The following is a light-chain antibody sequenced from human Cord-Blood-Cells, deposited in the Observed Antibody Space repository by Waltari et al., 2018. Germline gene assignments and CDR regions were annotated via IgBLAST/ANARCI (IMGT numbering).Light chain of an antibody. CDR1: SSDVGGYNY. V-gene: IGLV2-14*01. Sequence: QSALTQPASVSGSPGQSITISCTGTSSDVGGYNYVSWYQQHPGKAPKLMIYEVSKRPSGVSNRCSGSKAGNTASLTISGLQAEDEADYYCSSYTSSSTLVFGTGTKVTVL. CDR3: SSYTSSSTLV. J-gene: IGLJ1*01. CDR2: EVS.